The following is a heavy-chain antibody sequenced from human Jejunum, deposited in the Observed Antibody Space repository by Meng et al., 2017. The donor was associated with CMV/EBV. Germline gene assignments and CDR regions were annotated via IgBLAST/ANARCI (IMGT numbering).Heavy chain of an antibody. Sequence: FTFSSHAMHWVRQAPGTGLEYVSAMTGDGGYIHYADSVKGRFTISRDNSKNTLYLQMGSLRAEDTAVYYCVRETRYCSGTYCFDLDFWGHGTLVTVSS. J-gene: IGHJ4*01. CDR2: MTGDGGYI. CDR1: FTFSSHA. D-gene: IGHD2-15*01. CDR3: VRETRYCSGTYCFDLDF. V-gene: IGHV3-64*02.